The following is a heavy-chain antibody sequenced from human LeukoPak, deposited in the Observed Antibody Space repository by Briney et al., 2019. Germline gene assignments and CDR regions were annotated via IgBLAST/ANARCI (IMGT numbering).Heavy chain of an antibody. J-gene: IGHJ4*02. CDR3: ARGGFCTGGSCYKILFDF. Sequence: GGSLRLSCAASGFTFSSYAMSWVRQAPGKALEWVSYITSTSSTIHYADSVKGRFTVSRDNAKNSLFLQMNSLRDEDTAVYYCARGGFCTGGSCYKILFDFWGQGTLVTVSS. V-gene: IGHV3-48*02. D-gene: IGHD2-15*01. CDR1: GFTFSSYA. CDR2: ITSTSSTI.